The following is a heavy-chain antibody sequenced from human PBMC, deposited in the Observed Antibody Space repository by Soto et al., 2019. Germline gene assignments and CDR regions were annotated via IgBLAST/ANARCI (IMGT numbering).Heavy chain of an antibody. CDR3: AKERLGRGADY. J-gene: IGHJ4*02. Sequence: EVQLLESGGGLVQPGGSLRLSCAASGFTFSNYAMSWVRQTPGKGLEWVSTISGGGGNTYYPDTVKGRFTISRDNPKDTVDLQMNSRRDAGTAIYYCAKERLGRGADYWGQGALVTITS. CDR1: GFTFSNYA. CDR2: ISGGGGNT. V-gene: IGHV3-23*01.